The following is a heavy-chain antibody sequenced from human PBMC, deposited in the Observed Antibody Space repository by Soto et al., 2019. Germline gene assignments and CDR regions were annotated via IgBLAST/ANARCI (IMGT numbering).Heavy chain of an antibody. CDR3: AKGSYSPSVYYFDY. J-gene: IGHJ4*02. D-gene: IGHD2-15*01. Sequence: PGGSLRLSCAASGFTFDDYAMHWVRQAPGKGLEWVSGISWNSGSIGYADSVKGRFTISRDNAKNSLYLQMNSLRAEDTALYYCAKGSYSPSVYYFDYWGQGTLVTVSS. V-gene: IGHV3-9*01. CDR1: GFTFDDYA. CDR2: ISWNSGSI.